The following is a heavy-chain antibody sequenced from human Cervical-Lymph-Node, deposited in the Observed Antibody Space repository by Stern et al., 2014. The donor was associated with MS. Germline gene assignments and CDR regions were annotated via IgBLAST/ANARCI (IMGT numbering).Heavy chain of an antibody. CDR1: GFTFSSYA. D-gene: IGHD3-22*01. V-gene: IGHV3-23*04. Sequence: EDQLVESGGGLVQPGGSLRLSCAASGFTFSSYAMSWVRQAPGKGLEWVSAISGSGGYTFYADSVKGRFTISRDNSKNTLYLQMNSLRAEDTAVYYCAKTMKGDTSGYYVDYWGQGTLVTVSS. J-gene: IGHJ4*02. CDR3: AKTMKGDTSGYYVDY. CDR2: ISGSGGYT.